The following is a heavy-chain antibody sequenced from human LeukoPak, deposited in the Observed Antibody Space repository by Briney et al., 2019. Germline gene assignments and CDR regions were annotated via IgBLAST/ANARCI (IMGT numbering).Heavy chain of an antibody. D-gene: IGHD2-2*01. V-gene: IGHV3-23*01. CDR2: ISNSVGNT. CDR1: GFTLSSYA. CDR3: AAYCTSATCLVDH. Sequence: GRSLRLTCVASGFTLSSYAMTWVREAPGKGLEWGSGISNSVGNTYIADSVKGRFTISSDNSKNTLYLQMNSPIAEATAVYYCAAYCTSATCLVDHWGQGTLVTVTA. J-gene: IGHJ5*02.